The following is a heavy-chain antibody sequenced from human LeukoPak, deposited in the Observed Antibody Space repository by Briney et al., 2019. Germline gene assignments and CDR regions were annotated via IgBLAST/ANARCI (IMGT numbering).Heavy chain of an antibody. CDR3: AKDFVTMMYYFDY. CDR2: ISYDGSNK. V-gene: IGHV3-30*04. J-gene: IGHJ4*02. Sequence: GRSLRLSCAASGFTFSSYAMHWVRQAPGKGLEWVAVISYDGSNKYYADSVKGRFTISRDNSKNTLYLQMNSLRAEDTAVYYCAKDFVTMMYYFDYWGQGTLVTVSS. D-gene: IGHD3-22*01. CDR1: GFTFSSYA.